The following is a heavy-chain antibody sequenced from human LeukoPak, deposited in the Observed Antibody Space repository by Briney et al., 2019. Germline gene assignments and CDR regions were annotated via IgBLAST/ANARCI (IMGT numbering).Heavy chain of an antibody. V-gene: IGHV3-23*01. CDR2: ISGSGGST. D-gene: IGHD3-3*01. Sequence: GGSLRLSCAASGFTFSSYAMSWVRQAPGKGLEWVSAISGSGGSTYYADSVKGRFTISRDNSKNTLYLQMDSLRAEDTAVYYCAKGPAGSSPFGFYYYGMDVWGQGTTVTVSS. CDR1: GFTFSSYA. CDR3: AKGPAGSSPFGFYYYGMDV. J-gene: IGHJ6*02.